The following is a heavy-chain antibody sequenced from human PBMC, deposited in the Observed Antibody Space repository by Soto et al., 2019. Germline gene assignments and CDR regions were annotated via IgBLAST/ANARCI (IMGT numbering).Heavy chain of an antibody. CDR3: ARGRGLAYCSVGSCCYYGMDV. Sequence: ASVKVSCKASGYTFTSYDINWVRQATGQGLEWMGWMNPNSGNTGYAQKFQGRVTMTRNTSISTAYMELSSLRSEDTAVYYCARGRGLAYCSVGSCCYYGMDVWGQGTTVTVSS. CDR2: MNPNSGNT. J-gene: IGHJ6*02. V-gene: IGHV1-8*01. CDR1: GYTFTSYD. D-gene: IGHD2-15*01.